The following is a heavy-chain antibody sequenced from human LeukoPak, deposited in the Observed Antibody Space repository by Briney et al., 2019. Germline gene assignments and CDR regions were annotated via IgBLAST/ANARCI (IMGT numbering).Heavy chain of an antibody. CDR1: GFTVSSNY. J-gene: IGHJ4*02. V-gene: IGHV3-23*01. D-gene: IGHD4-17*01. Sequence: PGGSLRLSCAASGFTVSSNYMSWVRQAPGKGLEWVSAISGSGGSTYYADSVKGRFTISRDNSKNTLYLQMNSLRAEDTAVYYCALGPTYGDYVGYWGQGTLVTVSS. CDR3: ALGPTYGDYVGY. CDR2: ISGSGGST.